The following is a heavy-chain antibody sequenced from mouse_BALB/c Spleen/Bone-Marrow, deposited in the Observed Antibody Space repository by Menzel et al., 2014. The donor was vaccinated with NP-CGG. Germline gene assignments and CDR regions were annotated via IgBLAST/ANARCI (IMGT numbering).Heavy chain of an antibody. V-gene: IGHV1S81*02. J-gene: IGHJ2*01. D-gene: IGHD1-1*01. CDR3: ALYYYGSLDY. Sequence: VQLQQSGAELVKPGASVKLSCKASGYTFXSYWMHWVKQRPGQGLEWIGEINPSNGRTNYNEKFKSKATLTVDKSSSTAYMQLSSLTSEDSAVYYCALYYYGSLDYWGQGTTLTVSS. CDR1: GYTFXSYW. CDR2: INPSNGRT.